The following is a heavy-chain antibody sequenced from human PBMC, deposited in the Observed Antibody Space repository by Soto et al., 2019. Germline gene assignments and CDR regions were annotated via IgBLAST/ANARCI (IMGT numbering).Heavy chain of an antibody. CDR3: ARLSRDGYIYYYYYGMDV. V-gene: IGHV5-51*01. CDR2: IYPGDSDT. D-gene: IGHD5-12*01. Sequence: GESLKISCKGSGYSFTSYWIGWVRQMPGKGLEWMGIIYPGDSDTRYSPSFQGQVTISADKSISTAYLQWSSLKASDTAMYYCARLSRDGYIYYYYYGMDVWGQGTTVTVSS. J-gene: IGHJ6*02. CDR1: GYSFTSYW.